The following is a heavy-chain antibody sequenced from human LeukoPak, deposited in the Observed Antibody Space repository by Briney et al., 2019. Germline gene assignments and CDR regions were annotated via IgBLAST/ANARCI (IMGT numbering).Heavy chain of an antibody. J-gene: IGHJ4*02. CDR1: GYTFTGYY. CDR3: ARAGLLWFGEPFGY. V-gene: IGHV1-2*02. D-gene: IGHD3-10*01. Sequence: ASVKVSCKASGYTFTGYYMHWVRQAPGQGLEWMGWINPNSGGTNYAQKLQGRVTMTTDTSTSTAYMELRSLRSDDTAVYYCARAGLLWFGEPFGYWGQGTLVTVSS. CDR2: INPNSGGT.